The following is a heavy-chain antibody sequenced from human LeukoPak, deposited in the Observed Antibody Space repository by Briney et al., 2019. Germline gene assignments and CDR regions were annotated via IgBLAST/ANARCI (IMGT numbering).Heavy chain of an antibody. CDR1: GFTFSSYS. V-gene: IGHV3-23*01. CDR3: AKRVVTGGAHYYGMDV. CDR2: LSDSGDIT. D-gene: IGHD2/OR15-2a*01. Sequence: GGSLRLSCAASGFTFSSYSMNWVRQAPGKGLEWVSALSDSGDITYYADSVKGRFIISRDNSKNTLYLQMNGLRAEDTAIYYCAKRVVTGGAHYYGMDVWGQGTTVTVSS. J-gene: IGHJ6*02.